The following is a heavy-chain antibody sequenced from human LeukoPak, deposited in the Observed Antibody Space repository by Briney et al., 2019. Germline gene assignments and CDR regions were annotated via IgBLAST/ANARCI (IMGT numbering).Heavy chain of an antibody. CDR2: ISSSSSYI. D-gene: IGHD1-26*01. Sequence: GGSLRLSCAASGFTFSTYNMNWVRQAPGKGLEWVSSISSSSSYIYYADSVKGRFSISRDNAKNSLYLQMNSLRAEDTAVYYCARDLLEWELHYFDYWGQGTLVTVSS. J-gene: IGHJ4*02. V-gene: IGHV3-21*01. CDR3: ARDLLEWELHYFDY. CDR1: GFTFSTYN.